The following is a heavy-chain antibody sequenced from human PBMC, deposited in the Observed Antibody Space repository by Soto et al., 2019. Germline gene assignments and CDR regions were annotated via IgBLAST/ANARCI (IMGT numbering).Heavy chain of an antibody. CDR2: INIGNGNT. Sequence: GASVEGSGKASGYACVYYPLDWVRLARGQGLEWVGWINIGNGNTESSQKFQGRVTITTDTSASTAYMELRSLTSEDTAVYYCAREPLYLAKFHATYY. CDR1: GYACVYYP. J-gene: IGHJ6*01. CDR3: AREPLYLAKFHATYY. V-gene: IGHV1-3*04. D-gene: IGHD2-21*01.